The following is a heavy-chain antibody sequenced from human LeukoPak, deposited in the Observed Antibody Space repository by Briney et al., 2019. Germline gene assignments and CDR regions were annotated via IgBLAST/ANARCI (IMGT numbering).Heavy chain of an antibody. J-gene: IGHJ6*03. CDR2: INHSGST. V-gene: IGHV4-34*01. CDR1: ARPFSGDY. Sequence: SETQSLTCAVDARPFSGDYWNWIRQPPGKGLEWIGEINHSGSTNYNPSLKSRVTISVDMSQHHYSLKLSSVTAADTAVYYCARGVLASTWYYDYYYMDVWGKGTTVTVSS. D-gene: IGHD6-13*01. CDR3: ARGVLASTWYYDYYYMDV.